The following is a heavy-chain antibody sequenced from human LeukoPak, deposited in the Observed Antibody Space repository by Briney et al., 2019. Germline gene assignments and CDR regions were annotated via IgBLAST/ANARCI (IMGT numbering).Heavy chain of an antibody. V-gene: IGHV3-33*06. Sequence: GGSLRLSCAASGFTLSTYGMYWVRQAPGKGLEWVAVIWNDGSNKHYADSVKGRFTISRDNSKNTLDLQMNILRAEDTAVYYCAKDLSSSWFEGLDNWGQGTLVTVSS. J-gene: IGHJ4*02. CDR2: IWNDGSNK. CDR3: AKDLSSSWFEGLDN. D-gene: IGHD6-13*01. CDR1: GFTLSTYG.